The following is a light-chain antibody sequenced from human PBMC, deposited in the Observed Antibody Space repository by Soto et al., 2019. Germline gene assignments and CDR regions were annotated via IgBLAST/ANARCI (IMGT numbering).Light chain of an antibody. V-gene: IGLV2-23*02. CDR2: EVN. CDR3: CSYAGTATV. J-gene: IGLJ1*01. CDR1: RSDVGSYNL. Sequence: QSALTQPASVSGSPGQSITISCAGTRSDVGSYNLVSWYQQLPGKAPKLIISEVNKRPSGVSSRFSGSKSGNPASLTISGLQAEDEANYYCCSYAGTATVFGTGTKLTVL.